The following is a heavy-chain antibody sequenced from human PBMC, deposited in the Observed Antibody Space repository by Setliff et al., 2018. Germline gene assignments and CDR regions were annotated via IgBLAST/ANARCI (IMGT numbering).Heavy chain of an antibody. D-gene: IGHD2-2*01. CDR1: GGASVSRGSYY. CDR2: IYKTGNT. Sequence: SETLSLTCTVSGGASVSRGSYYWSWIRQPAGEGLEWIGLIYKTGNTYYNPSLKSRVTISVDTSKNQFSLILRSVTAADTAVYYCARGRMRGSCSGPSCTYDPFDIWGQGTPVTVSS. V-gene: IGHV4-61*10. J-gene: IGHJ3*02. CDR3: ARGRMRGSCSGPSCTYDPFDI.